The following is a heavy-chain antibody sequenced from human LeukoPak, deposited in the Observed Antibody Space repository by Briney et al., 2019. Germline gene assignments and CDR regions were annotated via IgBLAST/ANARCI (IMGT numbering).Heavy chain of an antibody. V-gene: IGHV4-38-2*01. CDR2: IHHSGST. D-gene: IGHD6-6*01. CDR1: GYSISSGYY. CDR3: ARHRGSSSSGYLFDY. Sequence: ASETLSLTCAVSGYSISSGYYWGWIRQPPGKGLEWIGSIHHSGSTYYNPSLKSRVTISVDTSKNQFSLKLSSVTAADTAVYYCARHRGSSSSGYLFDYWGQGTLVTVSS. J-gene: IGHJ4*02.